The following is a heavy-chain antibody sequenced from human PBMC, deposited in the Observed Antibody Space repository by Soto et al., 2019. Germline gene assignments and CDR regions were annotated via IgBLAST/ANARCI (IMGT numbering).Heavy chain of an antibody. CDR2: INPSGGST. CDR3: ARGGVAVAGEGWFDP. D-gene: IGHD6-19*01. CDR1: GYTFTSYY. V-gene: IGHV1-46*01. Sequence: QVQLVQSGAEVKKPGASVKVSCKASGYTFTSYYMHWVRQAPGQGLEWMGIINPSGGSTSYAQKFQGRVTMTRDTSTSTVYRELSSLRSEDTAVYYCARGGVAVAGEGWFDPWGQGTLVTVSS. J-gene: IGHJ5*02.